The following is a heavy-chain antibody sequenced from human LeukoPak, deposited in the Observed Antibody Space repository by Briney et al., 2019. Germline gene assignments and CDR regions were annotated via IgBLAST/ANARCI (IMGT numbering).Heavy chain of an antibody. D-gene: IGHD3-3*01. CDR3: ARDRGIYDFWSGYKRYAFDI. J-gene: IGHJ3*02. Sequence: PGGSLRLSCAASGFTFSSYGMSWVRQAPGKGLEWVSAISGSGGSTYYADSVKGRFTISRDNSKNTLYLQMNSLRAEDTAVYYCARDRGIYDFWSGYKRYAFDIWGQGTMVTVSS. V-gene: IGHV3-23*01. CDR2: ISGSGGST. CDR1: GFTFSSYG.